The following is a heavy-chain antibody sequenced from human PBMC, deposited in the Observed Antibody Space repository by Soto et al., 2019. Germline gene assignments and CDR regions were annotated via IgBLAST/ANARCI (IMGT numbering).Heavy chain of an antibody. D-gene: IGHD6-13*01. V-gene: IGHV5-51*01. Sequence: GESLKISCKGSGYSFTSYWIGWVRQMPGKGLEWMGIIYPGDSDTRYSPSFQGQVTISADKSISTAYLQWSSLKASDTAMYYCASSGKYSSSWYAAGYWGQGTMVTVSS. CDR1: GYSFTSYW. CDR2: IYPGDSDT. J-gene: IGHJ4*02. CDR3: ASSGKYSSSWYAAGY.